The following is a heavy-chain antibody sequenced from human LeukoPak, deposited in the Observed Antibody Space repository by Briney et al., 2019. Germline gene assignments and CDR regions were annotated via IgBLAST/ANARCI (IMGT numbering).Heavy chain of an antibody. J-gene: IGHJ4*02. CDR2: INTNTGNP. CDR1: GVTFTRYP. CDR3: ARDHGDYGYY. V-gene: IGHV7-4-1*02. D-gene: IGHD4-17*01. Sequence: GASVKVSCKASGVTFTRYPMNWVRQAPGQGLEWMGWINTNTGNPTYAQGFTGRFVFSLDTSVSTAYLQISSLKAEDTAMYYCARDHGDYGYYWGQGTLVTVSS.